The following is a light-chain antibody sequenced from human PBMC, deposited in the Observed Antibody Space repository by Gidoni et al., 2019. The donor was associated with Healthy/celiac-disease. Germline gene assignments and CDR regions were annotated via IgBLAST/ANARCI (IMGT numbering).Light chain of an antibody. CDR3: MQALQTPRT. CDR1: QSLLHSNGYNY. Sequence: DIVMTPFPRSLPVTPGEPASISCRSSQSLLHSNGYNYLDWYLQKPGQSPQLLIYLGSNRASGVPDRFSGSGSGTDFTLKISKVEAEDVGVYYCMQALQTPRTFGPGTKVDIK. CDR2: LGS. V-gene: IGKV2-28*01. J-gene: IGKJ3*01.